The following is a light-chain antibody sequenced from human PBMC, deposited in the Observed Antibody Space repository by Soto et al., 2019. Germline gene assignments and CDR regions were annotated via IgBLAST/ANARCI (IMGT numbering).Light chain of an antibody. CDR2: DAS. CDR3: QQYGDSYS. J-gene: IGKJ2*01. V-gene: IGKV1-5*01. CDR1: HDLGKW. Sequence: DIPMTQSPSTLSASVGDRVTITCRASHDLGKWLAWYQQKPGKAPKLLVYDASNLHGGVPSRFSGSGSGTHFTLTISGLQPDDFGTYYCQQYGDSYSFGQGTAVGI.